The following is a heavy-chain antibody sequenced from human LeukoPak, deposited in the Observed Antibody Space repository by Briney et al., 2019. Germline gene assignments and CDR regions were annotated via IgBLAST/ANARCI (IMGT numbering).Heavy chain of an antibody. V-gene: IGHV4-61*08. Sequence: PSQTLSLTCTVSGGSISSGAYYWSWIRQPPGKGLEWIGYIHYSGTTDYNPSLKSRVTISVDTSKNQFPLKLSSVTAADTAVYYCAKDLRDSNSWYWFDPWGQGILVTVSS. J-gene: IGHJ5*01. D-gene: IGHD2/OR15-2a*01. CDR2: IHYSGTT. CDR1: GGSISSGAYY. CDR3: AKDLRDSNSWYWFDP.